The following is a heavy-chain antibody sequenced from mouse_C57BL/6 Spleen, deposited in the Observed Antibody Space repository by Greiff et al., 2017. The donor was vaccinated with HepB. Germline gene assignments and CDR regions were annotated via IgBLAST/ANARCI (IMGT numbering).Heavy chain of an antibody. D-gene: IGHD1-1*01. CDR3: ARGGELLRSPHFDY. Sequence: QVQLKESGPELVKPGASVKISCKASGYAFSSSWMNWVKQRPGKGLEWIGRIYPGDGDTNYNGKFKGKATLTADKSSSTAYMQLSSLTSEDSAVYFCARGGELLRSPHFDYWGQGTTLTVSS. V-gene: IGHV1-82*01. J-gene: IGHJ2*01. CDR1: GYAFSSSW. CDR2: IYPGDGDT.